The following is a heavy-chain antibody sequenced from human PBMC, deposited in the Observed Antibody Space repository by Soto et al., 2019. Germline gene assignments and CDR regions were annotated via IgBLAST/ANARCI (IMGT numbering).Heavy chain of an antibody. D-gene: IGHD4-17*01. Sequence: PGGSLRLSCAASGFTFSSYGMHWVRQAPGKGLEWVAVIWYDGSNKYYADSVKGRFTISRDNSKNTLYLQMNSLRVEDTAVYYCARDGAGGPMNTVTWNYYYGMDVWGQGTTVTVSS. CDR1: GFTFSSYG. CDR3: ARDGAGGPMNTVTWNYYYGMDV. J-gene: IGHJ6*02. V-gene: IGHV3-33*01. CDR2: IWYDGSNK.